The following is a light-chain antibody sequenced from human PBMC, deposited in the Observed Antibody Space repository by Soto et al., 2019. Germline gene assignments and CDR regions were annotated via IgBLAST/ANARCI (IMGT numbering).Light chain of an antibody. CDR1: SSDVGGYNY. Sequence: QSALTQPASLSGSPGQSFTISCTGTSSDVGGYNYVSWYQQHLGKAPKLTSYKVSNRHLGVSNRFSGSKSGNTASLTISGLPSECEADYYCCSSTSRSTLVYGTGTKLTVL. V-gene: IGLV2-14*01. CDR2: KVS. CDR3: CSSTSRSTLV. J-gene: IGLJ1*01.